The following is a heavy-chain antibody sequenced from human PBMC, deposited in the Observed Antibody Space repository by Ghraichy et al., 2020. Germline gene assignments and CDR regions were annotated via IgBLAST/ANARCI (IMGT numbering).Heavy chain of an antibody. CDR3: ARVEDTGGYYYYMDV. CDR2: IYYSGST. CDR1: GGSISSYY. D-gene: IGHD5-18*01. J-gene: IGHJ6*03. Sequence: SETLSLTCTVSGGSISSYYWSWIRQPPGKGLEWIGYIYYSGSTNYNPSLKSRVTISVDTSKNQFSLKLSSVTAADTAVYYCARVEDTGGYYYYMDVWGKGTTVTVSS. V-gene: IGHV4-59*01.